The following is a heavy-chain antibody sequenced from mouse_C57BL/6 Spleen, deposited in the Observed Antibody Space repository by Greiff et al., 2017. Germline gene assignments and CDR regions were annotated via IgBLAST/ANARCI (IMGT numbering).Heavy chain of an antibody. CDR1: GYAFSSSW. V-gene: IGHV1-82*01. CDR2: IYPGDGDT. CDR3: ARANYVNYFDY. D-gene: IGHD1-1*01. J-gene: IGHJ2*01. Sequence: QVQLQQSGPELVKPGASVKISCKASGYAFSSSWMNWVKQRPGKGLEWIVRIYPGDGDTNYNGKFKGKATLTADKSSSTAYMQLSSLTSEDAAVYFCARANYVNYFDYWGQGTTLTVSS.